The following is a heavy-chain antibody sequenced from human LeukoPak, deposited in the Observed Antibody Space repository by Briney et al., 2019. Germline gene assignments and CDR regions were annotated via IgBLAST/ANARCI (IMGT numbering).Heavy chain of an antibody. CDR1: GASVTDYY. CDR2: IYYRGGT. Sequence: SETLSLTCTVSGASVTDYYWSWIRQPPGKGLEWIGYIYYRGGTNYNPSLESRVTISGDTSKNEFSLKLTSVTAADTAVYYCARGRLIVAPGVYYFEYWGQGTLVTVSS. V-gene: IGHV4-59*08. D-gene: IGHD5-12*01. CDR3: ARGRLIVAPGVYYFEY. J-gene: IGHJ4*02.